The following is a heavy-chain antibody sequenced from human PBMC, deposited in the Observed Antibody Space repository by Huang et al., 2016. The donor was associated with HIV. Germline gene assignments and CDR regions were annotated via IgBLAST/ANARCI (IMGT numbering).Heavy chain of an antibody. D-gene: IGHD3-22*01. CDR1: GFSFSDYA. J-gene: IGHJ3*02. Sequence: QVQLVESGGGVVQPGRSLRLSCAASGFSFSDYAMHWVRQAPGKGLEWVAVISYDGNNKFYADSVKGRFTISRDNSKNTLYLQMNSLRAEDTAVYYCVSMTYDSSGYYRSYPFDIWGQGTVVTVSS. V-gene: IGHV3-30-3*01. CDR3: VSMTYDSSGYYRSYPFDI. CDR2: ISYDGNNK.